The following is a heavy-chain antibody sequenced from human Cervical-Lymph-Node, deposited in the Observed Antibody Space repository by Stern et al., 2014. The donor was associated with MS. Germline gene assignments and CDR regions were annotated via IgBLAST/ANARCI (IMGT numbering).Heavy chain of an antibody. CDR2: IYLDDDR. D-gene: IGHD1-26*01. Sequence: QVTLRESGPTLVKPTQTLTLTCTFSGFSLSTSGVGVGWIRQPPGKALEWLALIYLDDDRRYRPSLRSRLTITKDTSKNQVVLTMTNMDPVDTATYSGAHTLSGRRYYYYDMDVWGQGTTVTVSS. J-gene: IGHJ6*02. CDR1: GFSLSTSGVG. V-gene: IGHV2-5*02. CDR3: AHTLSGRRYYYYDMDV.